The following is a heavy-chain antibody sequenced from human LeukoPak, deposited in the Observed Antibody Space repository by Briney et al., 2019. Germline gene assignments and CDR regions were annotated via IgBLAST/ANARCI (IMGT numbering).Heavy chain of an antibody. V-gene: IGHV3-23*01. Sequence: PGGSLPLSCPASGFTFSGYAMSWVRQAPGKGLAWVSAISSSSDSTYDADAVKGRFTISRNNSKNTLYLQMNSRRAEDTAVYYCVCLMRGSSGGDYWGQGTLVTVSS. CDR2: ISSSSDST. D-gene: IGHD3-10*01. CDR3: VCLMRGSSGGDY. CDR1: GFTFSGYA. J-gene: IGHJ4*02.